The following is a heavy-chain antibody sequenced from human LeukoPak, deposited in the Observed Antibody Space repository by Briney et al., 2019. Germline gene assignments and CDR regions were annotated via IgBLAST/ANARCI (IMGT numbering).Heavy chain of an antibody. V-gene: IGHV4-39*07. CDR2: INHSGST. J-gene: IGHJ4*02. Sequence: PSETLSLTCTVSGGSISSGDYYWSWIRQPPGKGLEWIGEINHSGSTNYNPSLKSRVTISVDTSKNQFSLKLSSVTAADTAVYYCARGLWQLPSVPLDYWGQGTLVTVSS. CDR1: GGSISSGDYY. CDR3: ARGLWQLPSVPLDY. D-gene: IGHD2-15*01.